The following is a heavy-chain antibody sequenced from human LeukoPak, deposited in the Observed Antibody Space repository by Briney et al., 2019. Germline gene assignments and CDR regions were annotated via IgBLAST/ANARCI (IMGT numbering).Heavy chain of an antibody. V-gene: IGHV1-18*01. CDR1: GYTFTSYG. CDR3: ARGGYCSSTSCYTQAGYYYYGMDV. Sequence: EASVKVSCKASGYTFTSYGISWVRQAPGQGLEWMGWISAYNGKTNYAQKLQGRVTMTTDTSTSTAYMELRSLRSDDPAVYYCARGGYCSSTSCYTQAGYYYYGMDVWGQGTTVTVSS. CDR2: ISAYNGKT. D-gene: IGHD2-2*02. J-gene: IGHJ6*02.